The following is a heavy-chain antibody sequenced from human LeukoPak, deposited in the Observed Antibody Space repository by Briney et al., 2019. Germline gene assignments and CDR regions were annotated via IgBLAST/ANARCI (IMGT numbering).Heavy chain of an antibody. J-gene: IGHJ1*01. V-gene: IGHV3-48*03. CDR2: ISTSGSTI. D-gene: IGHD6-19*01. Sequence: GGSLRLSCVVSGITFSSYEMNWVRQAPGKGLEWVSYISTSGSTIYYADSVKGRFTISRDNAKNSLYLQMNGLRAADTAIYYCASAQWLAFWRRGTVVSVSS. CDR1: GITFSSYE. CDR3: ASAQWLAF.